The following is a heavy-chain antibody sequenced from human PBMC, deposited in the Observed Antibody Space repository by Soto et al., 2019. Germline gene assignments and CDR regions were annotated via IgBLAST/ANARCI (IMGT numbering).Heavy chain of an antibody. CDR1: GFVFKDSS. CDR2: IRDRAYNYAT. CDR3: TRLIRAAQNY. D-gene: IGHD3-10*01. J-gene: IGHJ4*02. V-gene: IGHV3-73*01. Sequence: EVLLVESGGGLVQPGGSLKLSCEASGFVFKDSSIHWVRQASGKGLVWVGRIRDRAYNYATAYAASVKGRITISRDDSNNKAYLQMDSLKTEDTAIYYCTRLIRAAQNYWGQGNLVTVSS.